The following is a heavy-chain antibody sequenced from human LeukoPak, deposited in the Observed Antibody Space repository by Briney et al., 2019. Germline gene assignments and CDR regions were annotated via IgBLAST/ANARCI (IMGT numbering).Heavy chain of an antibody. Sequence: GGSLRLSCTASGLILIDSAMTWVRQAPGKGLEWVSAISSSGGDTIYTDSVKGRFTISRDNSKNTLYLQMNSLRAEDTAIYYCAKGGNYAPLDYWGQGTLVTVSS. CDR2: ISSSGGDT. D-gene: IGHD3-16*01. V-gene: IGHV3-23*01. CDR3: AKGGNYAPLDY. J-gene: IGHJ4*02. CDR1: GLILIDSA.